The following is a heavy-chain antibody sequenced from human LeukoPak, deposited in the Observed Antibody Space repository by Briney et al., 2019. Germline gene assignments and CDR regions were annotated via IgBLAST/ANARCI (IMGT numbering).Heavy chain of an antibody. CDR3: AQQSGSRFDY. V-gene: IGHV3-23*01. CDR1: GFTFSSYA. D-gene: IGHD1-26*01. J-gene: IGHJ4*02. Sequence: GRSLRLSCAASGFTFSSYAMSWVRQAPGKGLEWVSAISGSSGSTYSADSVKGRFTISRDNSKNTLYLQMNSLRAEDTAVYYCAQQSGSRFDYWGQGTLVTVSS. CDR2: ISGSSGST.